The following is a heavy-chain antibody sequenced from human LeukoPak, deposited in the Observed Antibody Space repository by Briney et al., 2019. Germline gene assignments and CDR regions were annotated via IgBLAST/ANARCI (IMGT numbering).Heavy chain of an antibody. J-gene: IGHJ4*02. CDR2: INHSGSA. D-gene: IGHD3-22*01. Sequence: SETLSLTCAVFGVSFSGYHWTWIRQSPGKGLEWIGQINHSGSANYNRSPKSRVTITIESSKNQFSLELSSVTAADSAMYFCARGKYDSSDYSGGWYYFDYWGQGTLVTVSS. V-gene: IGHV4-34*01. CDR1: GVSFSGYH. CDR3: ARGKYDSSDYSGGWYYFDY.